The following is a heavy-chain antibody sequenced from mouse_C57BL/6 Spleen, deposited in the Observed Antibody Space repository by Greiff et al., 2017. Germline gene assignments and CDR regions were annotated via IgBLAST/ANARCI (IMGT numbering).Heavy chain of an antibody. CDR2: IYPGSGNT. CDR1: GYTFTDYY. V-gene: IGHV1-76*01. J-gene: IGHJ2*01. Sequence: VQLQQSGAELVRPGASVKLSCKASGYTFTDYYINWVKQRPGQGLEWIARIYPGSGNTYYNEKFKGKATLTAEKSSSTAYMQLSSLTSEDSAVYFCARDRIYDGYFDYWGQGTTLTVSS. D-gene: IGHD2-3*01. CDR3: ARDRIYDGYFDY.